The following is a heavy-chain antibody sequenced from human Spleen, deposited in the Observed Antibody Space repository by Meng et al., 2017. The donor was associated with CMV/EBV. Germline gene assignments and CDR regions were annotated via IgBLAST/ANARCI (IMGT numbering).Heavy chain of an antibody. CDR2: ISAYNGDT. CDR3: ARHGPWVVGAKGFDY. D-gene: IGHD1-26*01. CDR1: GYTVTNDG. Sequence: SGYTVTNDGISGVGQAHGQGLEWMGWISAYNGDTDYTQRFQGRVTMTTDASTSTAYMELRSLKSDDTAVYYCARHGPWVVGAKGFDYWGQGTLVTVSS. V-gene: IGHV1-18*01. J-gene: IGHJ4*02.